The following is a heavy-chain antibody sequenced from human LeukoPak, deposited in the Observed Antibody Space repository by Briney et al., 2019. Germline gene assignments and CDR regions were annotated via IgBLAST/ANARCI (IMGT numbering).Heavy chain of an antibody. CDR2: INPNSGGT. CDR1: GYTFTGYY. Sequence: ASVKVSCKASGYTFTGYYMHWVRQAPGQGLEWMGWINPNSGGTNYAQKFQGRVTMTRDTSISTAYMELSRLRSDDTAVYYCARASGYSSSWYLRTYAMDVWGQGTTVTVSS. V-gene: IGHV1-2*02. CDR3: ARASGYSSSWYLRTYAMDV. D-gene: IGHD6-13*01. J-gene: IGHJ6*02.